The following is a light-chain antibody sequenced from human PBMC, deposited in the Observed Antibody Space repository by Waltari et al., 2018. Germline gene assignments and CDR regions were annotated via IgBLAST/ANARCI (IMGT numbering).Light chain of an antibody. CDR3: TSYTSSSTFV. Sequence: QSALTKPASVSGSPAQSITIPRTGTSSDVGGFDSVSGYQQHTGKAPKLLIYDVIKRPSGVSKRFSGSKSGNTASLTVSGLQAEDEADYYCTSYTSSSTFVFGGGTSLTVL. CDR2: DVI. CDR1: SSDVGGFDS. J-gene: IGLJ3*02. V-gene: IGLV2-14*01.